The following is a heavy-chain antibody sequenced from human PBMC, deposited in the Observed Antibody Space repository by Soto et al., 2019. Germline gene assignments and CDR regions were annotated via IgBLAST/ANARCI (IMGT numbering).Heavy chain of an antibody. CDR2: SYYSGST. Sequence: PSETLSLTCTVSGGSISSYYWSWIRQPPGRGLEWSGYSYYSGSTNYNPSLKSRVTISVDTSRNQFSLKLSSVTAADTAVYYCARGGAYYDILTGYYDYYYYGMDVWGQGTTVTVSS. CDR1: GGSISSYY. J-gene: IGHJ6*02. V-gene: IGHV4-59*01. CDR3: ARGGAYYDILTGYYDYYYYGMDV. D-gene: IGHD3-9*01.